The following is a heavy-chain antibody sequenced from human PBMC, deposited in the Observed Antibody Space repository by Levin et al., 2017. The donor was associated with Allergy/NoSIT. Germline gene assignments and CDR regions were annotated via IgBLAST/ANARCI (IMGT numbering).Heavy chain of an antibody. V-gene: IGHV2-70*11. J-gene: IGHJ4*02. CDR2: IDWDDDK. CDR1: GFSLSTSGMC. CDR3: ARTRRGSGSYFHFDY. Sequence: QTLSLTCTFSGFSLSTSGMCVSWIRQPPGKALEWLARIDWDDDKYYSTSLKTRLTISKDTSKNQVVLTMTNMDPVDTATYYCARTRRGSGSYFHFDYWGQGTLVTVSS. D-gene: IGHD3-10*01.